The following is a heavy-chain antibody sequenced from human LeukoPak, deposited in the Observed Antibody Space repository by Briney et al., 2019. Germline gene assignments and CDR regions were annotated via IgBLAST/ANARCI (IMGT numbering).Heavy chain of an antibody. V-gene: IGHV3-74*01. J-gene: IGHJ4*02. D-gene: IGHD6-6*01. CDR3: ARDPSTSSSYFDY. CDR2: INSDGSST. CDR1: GFTFSSYW. Sequence: PGGSLRLSCAASGFTFSSYWMHWVRQAPGKGLVWVSRINSDGSSTSYADSVKGRFTISRDNAKDTLYLQMNSLRAKDTAVYYCARDPSTSSSYFDYWGQGTLVTVPS.